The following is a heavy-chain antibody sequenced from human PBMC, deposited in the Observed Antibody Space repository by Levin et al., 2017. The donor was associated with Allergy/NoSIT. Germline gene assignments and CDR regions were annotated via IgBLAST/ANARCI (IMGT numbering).Heavy chain of an antibody. CDR1: GFTFSSFA. J-gene: IGHJ3*02. V-gene: IGHV3-33*08. CDR3: ARDIRPYSSSWYPGAFDI. D-gene: IGHD2-2*01. Sequence: GESLKISCVGSGFTFSSFAMHWVRQAPGKGLEWVATIWYDGSKKYYADSVRGRFTISRDNSRDNPKNTLYLEMNSLRAEDTAVYYCARDIRPYSSSWYPGAFDIWGQGTMVTVSS. CDR2: IWYDGSKK.